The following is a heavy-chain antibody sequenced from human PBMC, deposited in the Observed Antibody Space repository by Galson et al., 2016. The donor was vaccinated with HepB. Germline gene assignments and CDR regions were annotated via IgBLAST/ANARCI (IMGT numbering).Heavy chain of an antibody. CDR3: AGPGFGLILYGFDP. J-gene: IGHJ5*02. Sequence: SETLSLTCTVSGGSISSNTYYWGWIRQPPRKGLEWIGSIYYSGSTYYNPSLKSRVTISVDTSKNQFSLKLSSVTAADTAVYYCAGPGFGLILYGFDPWGQGTLVTVSS. V-gene: IGHV4-39*01. CDR2: IYYSGST. CDR1: GGSISSNTYY. D-gene: IGHD2-8*01.